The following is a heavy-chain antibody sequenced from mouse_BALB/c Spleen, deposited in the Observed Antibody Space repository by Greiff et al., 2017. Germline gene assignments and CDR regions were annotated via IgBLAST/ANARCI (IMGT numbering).Heavy chain of an antibody. CDR3: TRDDNFDY. V-gene: IGHV5-6-4*01. J-gene: IGHJ2*01. CDR2: ISSGGSYT. CDR1: GFTFSSYT. Sequence: EVMLVESGGGLVKPGGSLKLSCAASGFTFSSYTMSWVRQTPEKRLEWVATISSGGSYTYYPDSVKGRFTISRDNAKNTLYLQMSSLKSEATAMYYCTRDDNFDYWGQGTTLTVSS.